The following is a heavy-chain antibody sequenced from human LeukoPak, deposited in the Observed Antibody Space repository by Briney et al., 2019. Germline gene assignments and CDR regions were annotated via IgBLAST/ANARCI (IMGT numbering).Heavy chain of an antibody. CDR2: IHYSGST. J-gene: IGHJ4*02. V-gene: IGHV4-59*01. D-gene: IGHD3-16*01. Sequence: SETLSLTCTVSGGSISSYYWSWIRQPPGKGLEWIGYIHYSGSTNYNPSLKSRVTTSVDTSKKQFSLKLRSVTAADTAVYYCARAFTSWSFDYWGQGTLVTVSS. CDR3: ARAFTSWSFDY. CDR1: GGSISSYY.